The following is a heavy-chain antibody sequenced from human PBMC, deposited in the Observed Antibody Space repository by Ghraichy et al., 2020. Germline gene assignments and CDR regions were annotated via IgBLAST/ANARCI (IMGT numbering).Heavy chain of an antibody. V-gene: IGHV1-69*10. CDR1: GGTFSSYA. Sequence: SVKVSCKASGGTFSSYAIRWVRQAPGQGLEWMGGIILIFGIANYAQKFQGRVTITADTSTSTVYMELSSLRSEDTAVYYCAVSYDFWSGESTPYFDPWGQGALVTVSS. J-gene: IGHJ4*02. CDR3: AVSYDFWSGESTPYFDP. CDR2: IILIFGIA. D-gene: IGHD3-3*01.